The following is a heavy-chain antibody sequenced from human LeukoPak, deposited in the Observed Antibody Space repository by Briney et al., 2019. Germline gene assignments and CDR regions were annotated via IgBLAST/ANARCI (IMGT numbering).Heavy chain of an antibody. D-gene: IGHD2-15*01. Sequence: PGGSLRLSCAASGFTFDDYGMTWVCHTPGKGLGWVSTINWNGGSTAYADSVKGRFTISRDNATNSLYLQMNSLRAEDAAVYYCAKEDCSGGRCYSLHYWGQGTLVTVSS. CDR3: AKEDCSGGRCYSLHY. J-gene: IGHJ4*02. CDR2: INWNGGST. CDR1: GFTFDDYG. V-gene: IGHV3-20*04.